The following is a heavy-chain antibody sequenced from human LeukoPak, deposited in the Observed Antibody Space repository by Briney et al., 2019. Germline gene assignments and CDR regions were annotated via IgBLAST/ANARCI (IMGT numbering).Heavy chain of an antibody. Sequence: GGSLRLSCAASGFTFSSYEMNWVRQAPGKGLEWVSYISSSGSTIYYADSVKGRFTISRDKDKNALYLQMNSLRAEDTAVYYCASDMASGWYYFDYWGQGTLVTVSS. CDR1: GFTFSSYE. V-gene: IGHV3-48*03. CDR2: ISSSGSTI. D-gene: IGHD6-19*01. CDR3: ASDMASGWYYFDY. J-gene: IGHJ4*02.